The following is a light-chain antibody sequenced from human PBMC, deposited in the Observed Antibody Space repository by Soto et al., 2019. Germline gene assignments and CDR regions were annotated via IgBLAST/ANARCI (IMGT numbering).Light chain of an antibody. CDR1: QTVNNN. Sequence: SHSPVTLSLSLGERATLSCRASQTVNNNVAWYQLKDGQVPRLLIYGASTRATDIPARFSGSGSGTEFTLTISSLQPEDFAEYHCQQYNNCPQAFGQGTKVDIK. V-gene: IGKV3-15*01. CDR2: GAS. J-gene: IGKJ1*01. CDR3: QQYNNCPQA.